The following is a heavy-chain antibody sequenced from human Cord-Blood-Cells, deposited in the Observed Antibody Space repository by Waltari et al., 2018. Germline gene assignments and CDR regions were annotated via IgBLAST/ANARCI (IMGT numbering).Heavy chain of an antibody. V-gene: IGHV6-1*01. J-gene: IGHJ2*01. D-gene: IGHD2-2*02. CDR2: TYYRSKWYN. Sequence: QVQLQQSGPGLVKPSQTLSLTCAISGDSVSSNSPAWNWIRQSPSSGLEWLGRTYYRSKWYNDYAVSVKSRITINPDTSKNQFSLQLNSVTPEDTAVYYCARDHCSSTSCYNYWYFDLWGRGTLVTVSS. CDR1: GDSVSSNSPA. CDR3: ARDHCSSTSCYNYWYFDL.